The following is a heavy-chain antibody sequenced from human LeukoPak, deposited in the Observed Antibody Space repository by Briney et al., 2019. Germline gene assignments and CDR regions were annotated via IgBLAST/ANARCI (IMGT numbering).Heavy chain of an antibody. Sequence: ASVKVSCKTSGGTFTSYAITWVRQAPGQGLEWMGKIIPISGTTNYAQKFQGRVTITADKSTSTAYMELSSLRSEDTAVYYCARDVYDYGDYGVFDYWGQGTLVTVSS. D-gene: IGHD4-17*01. CDR3: ARDVYDYGDYGVFDY. J-gene: IGHJ4*02. V-gene: IGHV1-69*06. CDR2: IIPISGTT. CDR1: GGTFTSYA.